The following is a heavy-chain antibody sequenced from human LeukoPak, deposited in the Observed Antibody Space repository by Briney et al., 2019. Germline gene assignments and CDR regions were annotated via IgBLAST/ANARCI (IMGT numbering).Heavy chain of an antibody. J-gene: IGHJ4*02. V-gene: IGHV4-61*02. Sequence: PSETLSLTCTVSGGSISSGSYYWSWIRQPAGKGLEWIGRIYTSGSTNYNPSLKSRVTISVDTSKNQISLKLSSVTAADTAVYYCARSGFGGDSYYFDYWGQGTLVTVSS. D-gene: IGHD2-21*01. CDR2: IYTSGST. CDR3: ARSGFGGDSYYFDY. CDR1: GGSISSGSYY.